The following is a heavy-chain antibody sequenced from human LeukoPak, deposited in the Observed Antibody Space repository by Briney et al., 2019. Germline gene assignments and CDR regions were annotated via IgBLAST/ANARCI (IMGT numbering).Heavy chain of an antibody. V-gene: IGHV3-30-3*01. CDR1: GFTFSSYA. Sequence: PGGSLRLSCAASGFTFSSYAMHWVRQAPGKGLEWVAVISYDGSNKYYADSVKGRFTISRDNSKNTLYLQMNSLRAEDTAVYYCRLETTVTTQPFLFDYWGQGTLVTVSS. D-gene: IGHD4-17*01. CDR3: RLETTVTTQPFLFDY. J-gene: IGHJ4*02. CDR2: ISYDGSNK.